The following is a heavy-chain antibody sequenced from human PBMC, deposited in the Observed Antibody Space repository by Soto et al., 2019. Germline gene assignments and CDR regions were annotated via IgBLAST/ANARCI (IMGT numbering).Heavy chain of an antibody. V-gene: IGHV4-34*01. D-gene: IGHD6-13*01. CDR2: INHSGST. CDR3: ASSHAGAHITAAVH. J-gene: IGHJ4*02. Sequence: PSETLSLTCAVYGGSFSGYYWTWIRQPPGTGLEWIGEINHSGSTNYNPSLKSRVTISVDRSKNQFSLKLSSVTAADTAVYYCASSHAGAHITAAVHWGQGTLVTV. CDR1: GGSFSGYY.